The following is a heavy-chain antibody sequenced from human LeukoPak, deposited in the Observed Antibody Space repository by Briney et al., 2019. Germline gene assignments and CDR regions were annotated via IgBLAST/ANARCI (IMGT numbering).Heavy chain of an antibody. Sequence: PGGSLRLSCAASGFTFSSYAMHWVRQAPGKGLEWVAVISYDGSNKYYADSVKGRFTISRDNSKSTLYLQMNSLRAEDTAVYYCARADYDILTALADYWGQGTLVTVSS. CDR2: ISYDGSNK. CDR3: ARADYDILTALADY. CDR1: GFTFSSYA. J-gene: IGHJ4*02. D-gene: IGHD3-9*01. V-gene: IGHV3-30*04.